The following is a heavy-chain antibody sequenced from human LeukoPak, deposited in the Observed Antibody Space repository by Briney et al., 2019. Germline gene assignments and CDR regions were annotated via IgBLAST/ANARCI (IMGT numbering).Heavy chain of an antibody. V-gene: IGHV4-34*01. CDR1: SGSFNNYY. CDR2: INHVGST. Sequence: SETLSLTCAVLSGSFNNYYWSWIRQPPGKGLEWLGEINHVGSTTYNSSLKSRVIISVDTSRIQFSLNLNSVTAADTAVYYCARFGYGSGSYYNWFDPWGQGTLVTVSS. J-gene: IGHJ5*02. D-gene: IGHD3-10*01. CDR3: ARFGYGSGSYYNWFDP.